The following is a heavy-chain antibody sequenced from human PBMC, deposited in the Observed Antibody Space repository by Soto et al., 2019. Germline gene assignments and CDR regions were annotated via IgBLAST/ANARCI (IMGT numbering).Heavy chain of an antibody. CDR1: GYTFTRYA. V-gene: IGHV1-18*01. D-gene: IGHD3-3*01. J-gene: IGHJ6*02. Sequence: ASVKVSGKVSGYTFTRYAITWVRPAPGQGLEWVGWISAYTGDTDYAQKVKGRVTMTTDTSTSTAYMELRSLRSDDTAVYYCARGGGDFWSGSFPNYYYGMDVWGQGTTVTVSS. CDR2: ISAYTGDT. CDR3: ARGGGDFWSGSFPNYYYGMDV.